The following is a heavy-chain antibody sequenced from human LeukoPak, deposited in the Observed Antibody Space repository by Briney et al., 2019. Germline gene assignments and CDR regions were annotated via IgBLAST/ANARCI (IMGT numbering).Heavy chain of an antibody. Sequence: PGGSLRLSCAASGFTFSSYWMHWVRHAPGKGLGWVSRINSDGSSTSYADSVKGRFTISRDNAKNTLYLQMNSLRAEDTAVYYCARGSLGDGYNLDYWGQGTLVTVSS. CDR2: INSDGSST. V-gene: IGHV3-74*01. CDR1: GFTFSSYW. CDR3: ARGSLGDGYNLDY. D-gene: IGHD5-24*01. J-gene: IGHJ4*02.